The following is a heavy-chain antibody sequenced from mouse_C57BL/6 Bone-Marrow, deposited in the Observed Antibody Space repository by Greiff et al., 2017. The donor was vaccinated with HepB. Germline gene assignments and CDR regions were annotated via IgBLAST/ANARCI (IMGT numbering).Heavy chain of an antibody. D-gene: IGHD2-1*01. Sequence: VQRVESGAELVRPGTSVKVSCKASGYAFTNYLIEWVKQRPGQGLEWIGVINPGSGGTNYNEKFKGKATLTADKSSSTAYMQLSSLTSEDSAVYFCARIYYGNFYWYFDVWGTGTTVTVSS. V-gene: IGHV1-54*01. J-gene: IGHJ1*03. CDR3: ARIYYGNFYWYFDV. CDR1: GYAFTNYL. CDR2: INPGSGGT.